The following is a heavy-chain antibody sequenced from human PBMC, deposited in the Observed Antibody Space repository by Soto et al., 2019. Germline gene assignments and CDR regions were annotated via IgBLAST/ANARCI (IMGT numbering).Heavy chain of an antibody. CDR2: ISGSGGST. D-gene: IGHD6-13*01. Sequence: GGSLRLSCAASGFTFSSYAMSWVRQAPGRGLEWVSGISGSGGSTYYADSVKGRFTISRDNSKNTLDLQMNSLRAEDTAVYSCAKDSVRSSHWFYYYGMDVWGQGTTVTVSS. CDR3: AKDSVRSSHWFYYYGMDV. J-gene: IGHJ6*02. V-gene: IGHV3-23*01. CDR1: GFTFSSYA.